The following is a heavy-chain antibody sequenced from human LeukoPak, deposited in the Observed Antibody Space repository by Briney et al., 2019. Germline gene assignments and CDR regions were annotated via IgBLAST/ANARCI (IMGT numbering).Heavy chain of an antibody. CDR2: ISGSGHTT. D-gene: IGHD3-10*01. J-gene: IGHJ4*02. CDR1: GVSGVTFSNYA. V-gene: IGHV3-23*01. Sequence: GASLRLSCAASGVSGVTFSNYALNWVRQAPGKGLEWVSDISGSGHTTNYADSVKGRFSISRDNSKTTLYLQMSSLRVEDTAVYYCVEGIFDYWGQGTLVTVSS. CDR3: VEGIFDY.